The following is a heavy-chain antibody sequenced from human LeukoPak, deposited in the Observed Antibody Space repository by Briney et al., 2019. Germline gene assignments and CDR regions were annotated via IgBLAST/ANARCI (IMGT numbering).Heavy chain of an antibody. CDR2: INHSGST. J-gene: IGHJ4*02. D-gene: IGHD6-6*01. Sequence: SETLSLTCAVYGGSFSGYYWSWIRQPPGKGLEWIGEINHSGSTNYNPSLKSRVTISVDTSKNQFSLKLSSVTAADTAVYYYAREEYSSSPGYFDYWGQGTLVTVSS. CDR3: AREEYSSSPGYFDY. V-gene: IGHV4-34*01. CDR1: GGSFSGYY.